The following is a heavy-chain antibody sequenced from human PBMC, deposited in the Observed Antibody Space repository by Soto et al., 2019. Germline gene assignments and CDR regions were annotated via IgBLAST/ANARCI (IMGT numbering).Heavy chain of an antibody. CDR2: IYYSGST. V-gene: IGHV4-30-4*01. Sequence: SETLSLTCTVSGGSISSGDYYWSWIRQPPGKGLEWIGYIYYSGSTYYNPSLKSRVTISVDTSKNQFSLKLSSVTAADTAVYYWARMTTVTSIIDDWGQGTLVTVSS. J-gene: IGHJ4*02. D-gene: IGHD4-17*01. CDR1: GGSISSGDYY. CDR3: ARMTTVTSIIDD.